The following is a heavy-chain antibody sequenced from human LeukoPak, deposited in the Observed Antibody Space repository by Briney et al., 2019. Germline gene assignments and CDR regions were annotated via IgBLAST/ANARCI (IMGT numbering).Heavy chain of an antibody. CDR1: GGSISSYY. D-gene: IGHD6-13*01. Sequence: SETLSLTCTVSGGSISSYYWSWIRQPAGKGLEWIGYIYYSGSTYYNPSLKSRVTISVDTSKNHFSLKLSSVTAADTAVYYCAREGRVGSSWFPRANWFDPWGQGTLVTVSS. J-gene: IGHJ5*02. V-gene: IGHV4-59*06. CDR2: IYYSGST. CDR3: AREGRVGSSWFPRANWFDP.